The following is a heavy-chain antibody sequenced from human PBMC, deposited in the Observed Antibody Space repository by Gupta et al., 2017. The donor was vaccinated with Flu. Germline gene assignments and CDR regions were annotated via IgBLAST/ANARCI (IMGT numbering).Heavy chain of an antibody. CDR2: INGNGNP. Sequence: QVQLVQSGAEVKKPGASVKVSCKSSGYTFTSHAMHWLRQAPGQRLEWMGWINGNGNPDYSQKFQGRVTFSRDTFATTDYMELSSLSSEDTALYFCARGDGPGAFLIDYWGQGTPVIVSS. V-gene: IGHV1-3*01. CDR1: GYTFTSHA. CDR3: ARGDGPGAFLIDY. J-gene: IGHJ4*02. D-gene: IGHD3-10*01.